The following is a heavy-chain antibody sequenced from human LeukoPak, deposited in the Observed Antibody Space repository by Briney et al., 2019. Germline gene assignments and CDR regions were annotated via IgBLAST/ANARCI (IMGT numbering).Heavy chain of an antibody. Sequence: PGGSLRLSCAASGFTFSSYGMHWVRQAPGKGLEWVAVIWYDGSNKYYADSVKGRFTISRDNSKNTLYLQMNSLRAEDTAVYYCARGTWYYYDSSGYPGMDVWGQGTTVTVSS. V-gene: IGHV3-33*01. CDR3: ARGTWYYYDSSGYPGMDV. CDR2: IWYDGSNK. CDR1: GFTFSSYG. D-gene: IGHD3-22*01. J-gene: IGHJ6*02.